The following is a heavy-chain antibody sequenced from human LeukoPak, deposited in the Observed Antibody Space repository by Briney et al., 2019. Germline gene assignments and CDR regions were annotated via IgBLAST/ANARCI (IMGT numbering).Heavy chain of an antibody. CDR2: INPNSGGT. CDR3: ARGGLPQFYYYMDV. V-gene: IGHV1-2*02. CDR1: GYTFTGYY. D-gene: IGHD3-10*01. J-gene: IGHJ6*03. Sequence: ASVKVSCKASGYTFTGYYMNWVRQAPGQGLEWMGWINPNSGGTNYAQKFQGGVTMTRDTSISTTYMELSRLRSDDTAVYYCARGGLPQFYYYMDVWGKGTTVTVSS.